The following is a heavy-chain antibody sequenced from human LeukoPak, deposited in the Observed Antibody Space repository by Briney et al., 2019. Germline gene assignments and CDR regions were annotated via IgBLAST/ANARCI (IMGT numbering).Heavy chain of an antibody. CDR1: GGSISNYY. J-gene: IGHJ5*02. V-gene: IGHV4-59*12. Sequence: SETLSLTCTVSGGSISNYYWTWIRQPPGKGLEWIGFISYSGNTNYNPSLKSRVTISLDTSKNQFSLKLISVTAADTAVYYCARGIQLWLRGWFDPWGQGTLVTVSS. D-gene: IGHD5-18*01. CDR3: ARGIQLWLRGWFDP. CDR2: ISYSGNT.